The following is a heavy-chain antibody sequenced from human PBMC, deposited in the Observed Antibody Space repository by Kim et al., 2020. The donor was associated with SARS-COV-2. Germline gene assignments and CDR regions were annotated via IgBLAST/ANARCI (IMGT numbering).Heavy chain of an antibody. CDR3: ARRVYYGSGSYSYYYYYGMDV. Sequence: GESLKISCKGSGYSFTSYWIGWVRQMPGKGLELMGIIYPGDSDTRYSPSFQGPVTISADKSISPAYLQWSSLKASDPAMYYCARRVYYGSGSYSYYYYYGMDVWGAGTTGTVSS. D-gene: IGHD3-10*01. CDR2: IYPGDSDT. J-gene: IGHJ6*04. CDR1: GYSFTSYW. V-gene: IGHV5-51*01.